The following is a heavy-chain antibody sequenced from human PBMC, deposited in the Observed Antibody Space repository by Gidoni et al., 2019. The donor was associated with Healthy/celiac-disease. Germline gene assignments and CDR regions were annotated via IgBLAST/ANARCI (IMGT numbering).Heavy chain of an antibody. D-gene: IGHD2-2*01. Sequence: QVQLVQSGAEVKKPGSSVKVSCKASGGAFGSYAISWVRQAPGQGLEWMGRISPILGIANYAQKFQGRVTITADKSTSTAYMELSSLRSEDTAVYYCARDPGLGYCSSTSCYLWGQGTLVTVSS. V-gene: IGHV1-69*04. CDR3: ARDPGLGYCSSTSCYL. CDR2: ISPILGIA. J-gene: IGHJ5*02. CDR1: GGAFGSYA.